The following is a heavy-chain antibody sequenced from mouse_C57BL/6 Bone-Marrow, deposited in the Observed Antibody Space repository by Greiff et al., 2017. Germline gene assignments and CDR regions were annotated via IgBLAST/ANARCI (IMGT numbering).Heavy chain of an antibody. V-gene: IGHV1-52*01. J-gene: IGHJ1*03. Sequence: QVQLQQPGAELVRPGSSVKLSCKASGYTFTSYWMHWVKQRPIQGLEWIGNIDPSDSETHYNQKFKDKATLTVDKSSSTAYMQLSSLTSEDSAVYYGARSQYYGSSGWYFDVWGTGTTVTVSS. D-gene: IGHD1-1*01. CDR2: IDPSDSET. CDR1: GYTFTSYW. CDR3: ARSQYYGSSGWYFDV.